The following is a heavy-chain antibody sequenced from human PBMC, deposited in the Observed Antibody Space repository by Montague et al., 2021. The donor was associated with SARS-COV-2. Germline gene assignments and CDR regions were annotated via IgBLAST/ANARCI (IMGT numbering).Heavy chain of an antibody. CDR1: GGSISSSSYY. CDR2: IYSSGST. V-gene: IGHV4-39*07. Sequence: SETLSLTCAVSGGSISSSSYYWGWIRQPPGKGLEWIGRIYSSGSTYYXXXLKSRVTISVDTSKNQFSLKLSSVTAADTAVYYCARVGRQQLGRLFGMDVWGQGTTVTVSS. J-gene: IGHJ6*02. CDR3: ARVGRQQLGRLFGMDV. D-gene: IGHD6-13*01.